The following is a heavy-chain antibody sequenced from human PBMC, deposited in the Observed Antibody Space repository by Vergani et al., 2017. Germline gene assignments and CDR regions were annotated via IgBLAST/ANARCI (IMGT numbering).Heavy chain of an antibody. V-gene: IGHV3-30*18. J-gene: IGHJ4*02. CDR1: GFTFSSYG. CDR2: ISYDGSNK. CDR3: AKDGYVWGSYRQDY. Sequence: VQLVESGGGVVQPGRSLRLSCAASGFTFSSYGMHWVRQAPGKGLEWVAVISYDGSNKYYADSVKGRFTISRDNSKNTLYLQMNSLRAEDTAVYYCAKDGYVWGSYRQDYWGQGTLVTVSS. D-gene: IGHD3-16*02.